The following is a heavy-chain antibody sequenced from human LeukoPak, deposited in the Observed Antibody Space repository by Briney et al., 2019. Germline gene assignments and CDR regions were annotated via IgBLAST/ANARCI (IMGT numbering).Heavy chain of an antibody. V-gene: IGHV3-33*01. J-gene: IGHJ4*02. D-gene: IGHD2-21*02. CDR2: IWYDGSNK. CDR1: GFTFSSYG. CDR3: ARDPAPTYNCGGDCYPSYYFDY. Sequence: PGGSLRLSCAASGFTFSSYGMHWVRQAPGKGLEWVGVIWYDGSNKYYADSVKDRFTISRDNSKNTLYLQMNSLRTEDTAVYYCARDPAPTYNCGGDCYPSYYFDYWGQGTLVTVSS.